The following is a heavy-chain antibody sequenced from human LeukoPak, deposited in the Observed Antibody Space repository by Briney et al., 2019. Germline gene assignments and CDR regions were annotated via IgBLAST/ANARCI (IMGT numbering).Heavy chain of an antibody. CDR3: ARAPMATIDFDY. J-gene: IGHJ4*02. CDR2: IYYGGST. CDR1: GDSISSSSDF. Sequence: SETLSLTCPVSGDSISSSSDFWGWIRQPPGKGLEWIGSIYYGGSTNYNPSLKSRVTISVDTSKNQLSLKLSSVTAADTAVYYCARAPMATIDFDYWGQGTLVTVSS. V-gene: IGHV4-39*07. D-gene: IGHD5-24*01.